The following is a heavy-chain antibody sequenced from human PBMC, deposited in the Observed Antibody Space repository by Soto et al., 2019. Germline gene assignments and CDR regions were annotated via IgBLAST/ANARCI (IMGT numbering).Heavy chain of an antibody. Sequence: ASLKVSCKASGYTITSYDIDWVRQATRQGLEEMRWMNPNSGNTGYAQKFQGRVTMTRNTSISTAYMELGSMRSEDTAVYYCARVLGDAAQIKKWGTYYYGMDVWGQGTTVTVSS. V-gene: IGHV1-8*01. D-gene: IGHD5-18*01. CDR2: MNPNSGNT. CDR1: GYTITSYD. CDR3: ARVLGDAAQIKKWGTYYYGMDV. J-gene: IGHJ6*02.